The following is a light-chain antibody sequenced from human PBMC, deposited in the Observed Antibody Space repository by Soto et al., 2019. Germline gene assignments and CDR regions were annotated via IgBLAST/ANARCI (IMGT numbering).Light chain of an antibody. CDR3: AAWGDSLSVV. V-gene: IGLV1-47*01. CDR1: TSNIGSNY. CDR2: KNN. Sequence: QPVLTQPPSTSGTPGQRVTISCSGSTSNIGSNYVYWYQQFPGTAPKVLIYKNNERPSGVPERFSGSKSGTSASLAISGLRSEDEADYYCAAWGDSLSVVFGGGTKLTVL. J-gene: IGLJ2*01.